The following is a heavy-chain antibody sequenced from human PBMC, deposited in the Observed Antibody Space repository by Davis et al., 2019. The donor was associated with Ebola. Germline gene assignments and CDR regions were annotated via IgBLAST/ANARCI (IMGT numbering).Heavy chain of an antibody. J-gene: IGHJ6*02. V-gene: IGHV4-34*01. Sequence: PSETLSLTCAVYGGSFSGYYWSWIRQPPGKGLEWIGEINHSGSTNYNPSLKSRVTISVDTSKNQFSLKLSSVPAADTAVYYCARTQYQLPPSRGDGMDVWGQGTTVTVSS. D-gene: IGHD2-2*01. CDR3: ARTQYQLPPSRGDGMDV. CDR1: GGSFSGYY. CDR2: INHSGST.